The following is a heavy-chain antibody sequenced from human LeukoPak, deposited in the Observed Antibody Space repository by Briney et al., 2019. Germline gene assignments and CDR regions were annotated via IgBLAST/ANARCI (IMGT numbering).Heavy chain of an antibody. CDR1: GYTFTSYG. V-gene: IGHV1-18*01. D-gene: IGHD2-2*01. J-gene: IGHJ5*02. CDR3: ARDVGYCSSTSCYYWFDP. Sequence: GASVKVSCKASGYTFTSYGISWVRLAPGQGLEWMGWISAYNGNTNYAQKLQGRVTMTTDTSTSTAYMELRSLRSDDTAVYYCARDVGYCSSTSCYYWFDPWGQGTLVTVSS. CDR2: ISAYNGNT.